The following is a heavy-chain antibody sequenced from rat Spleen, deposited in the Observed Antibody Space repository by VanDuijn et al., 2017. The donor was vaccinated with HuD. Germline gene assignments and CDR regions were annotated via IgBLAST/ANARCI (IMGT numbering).Heavy chain of an antibody. CDR1: GFSLTNSN. CDR3: ARDWLDY. CDR2: MWNIGTT. V-gene: IGHV2-45*01. Sequence: QVQLMESGPGLLQPSETLSLTCTVSGFSLTNSNVHWVRQPPGKGLEWMGVMWNIGTTAYNSLLKSRLSMSRDISKSQVFLKMNSLQTEDTATYYCARDWLDYWGQGVMVTVSS. J-gene: IGHJ2*01.